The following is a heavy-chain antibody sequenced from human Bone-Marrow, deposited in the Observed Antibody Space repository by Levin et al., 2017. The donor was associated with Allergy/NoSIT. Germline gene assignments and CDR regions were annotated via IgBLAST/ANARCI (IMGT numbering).Heavy chain of an antibody. D-gene: IGHD2-2*01. J-gene: IGHJ6*03. CDR3: ARVPLPAATHYYCGYYMDV. CDR2: INTNTGNP. Sequence: ASVKVSCKASGYTFTSYAMNWVRQAPGQGLEWMGWINTNTGNPTYAQGFTGRFVFSLDTSVSTAYLQISSLKAEDTAVYYCARVPLPAATHYYCGYYMDVWGKGTTVTVSS. CDR1: GYTFTSYA. V-gene: IGHV7-4-1*02.